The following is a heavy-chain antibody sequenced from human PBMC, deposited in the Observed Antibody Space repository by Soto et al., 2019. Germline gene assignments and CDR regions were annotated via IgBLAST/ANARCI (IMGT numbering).Heavy chain of an antibody. CDR1: GDSVSSNSAA. D-gene: IGHD2-2*01. CDR3: ARVVSYQLLEEYYGMDV. Sequence: SQTLSLTCVISGDSVSSNSAAWNWTRQSPSRGLEWLGRTYYRSKWYNDYAVSVKSRITINPDTSKNQFSLQLNSVTPEDTAVYYCARVVSYQLLEEYYGMDVWGQGTTVTISS. J-gene: IGHJ6*02. V-gene: IGHV6-1*01. CDR2: TYYRSKWYN.